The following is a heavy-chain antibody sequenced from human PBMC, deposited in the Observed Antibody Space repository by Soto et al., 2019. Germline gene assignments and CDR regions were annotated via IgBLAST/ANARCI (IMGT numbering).Heavy chain of an antibody. CDR2: INHSGST. Sequence: SETLSLTCAVYGGSFSGYYWSWIRQPPGKGLEWIGEINHSGSTNYNPSLKSRVTISLDTSKNQFSLKLSSVTAADTAVYYCARNDVVVVAATPGGNWFDPWGQGTLVT. V-gene: IGHV4-34*01. CDR1: GGSFSGYY. J-gene: IGHJ5*02. D-gene: IGHD2-15*01. CDR3: ARNDVVVVAATPGGNWFDP.